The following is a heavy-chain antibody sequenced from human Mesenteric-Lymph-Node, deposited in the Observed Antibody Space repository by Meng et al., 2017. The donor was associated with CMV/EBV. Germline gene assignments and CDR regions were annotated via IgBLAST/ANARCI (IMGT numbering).Heavy chain of an antibody. D-gene: IGHD3-3*01. CDR2: ISSSSTI. V-gene: IGHV3-69-1*01. J-gene: IGHJ6*02. Sequence: GGSLRLSCAASGFTFSDYYMNWVRQAPGKGLEWVSSISSSSTIYYADSVKGRFTISRDNAKKSVYLQMNTLRAEDTAVYYCARAEKDYDFWSGYYGDYYYGMDVWGQGTTVTVSS. CDR1: GFTFSDYY. CDR3: ARAEKDYDFWSGYYGDYYYGMDV.